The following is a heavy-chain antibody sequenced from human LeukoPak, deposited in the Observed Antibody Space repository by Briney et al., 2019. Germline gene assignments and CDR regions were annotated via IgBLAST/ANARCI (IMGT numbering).Heavy chain of an antibody. CDR1: GGSISSYY. D-gene: IGHD5-24*01. CDR2: IYYSGST. CDR3: ARVSRDGYNYVVDY. V-gene: IGHV4-59*01. Sequence: SVTLSLTCTVSGGSISSYYWSWIRQPPGKGLEWIGYIYYSGSTNYNPSLKSRVTISVDTSKNQFSLKLSSVTAADTAVYYCARVSRDGYNYVVDYWGQGTLVTVSS. J-gene: IGHJ4*02.